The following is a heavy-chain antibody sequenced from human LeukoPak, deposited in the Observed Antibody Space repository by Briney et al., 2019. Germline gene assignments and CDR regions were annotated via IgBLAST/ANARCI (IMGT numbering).Heavy chain of an antibody. CDR3: ARHTHYSSSSQDYYYGMDV. J-gene: IGHJ6*02. CDR2: INHSGST. D-gene: IGHD6-6*01. V-gene: IGHV4-34*01. Sequence: PSETLSLTCAVYGGSFSGYYWSWIRQPPGKGLEWIGEINHSGSTNYNPSLKSRVTISVDTSKNQFSLKLSSVTAADTAVYYCARHTHYSSSSQDYYYGMDVWGQGTTVTVSS. CDR1: GGSFSGYY.